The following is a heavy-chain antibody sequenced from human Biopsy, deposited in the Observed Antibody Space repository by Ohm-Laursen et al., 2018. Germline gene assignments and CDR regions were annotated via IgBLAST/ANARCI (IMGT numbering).Heavy chain of an antibody. J-gene: IGHJ4*02. D-gene: IGHD1-26*01. CDR2: MSPNTGNT. Sequence: ASVTASCQASGYTFTSQDINSARQATGHGLEWMGWMSPNTGNTAYAQRFQDRVTMTSDTSTGTAYMELTSLTSDDTAVYFCARWETTLGRSLDSWGQGTLVAVSS. CDR1: GYTFTSQD. V-gene: IGHV1-8*01. CDR3: ARWETTLGRSLDS.